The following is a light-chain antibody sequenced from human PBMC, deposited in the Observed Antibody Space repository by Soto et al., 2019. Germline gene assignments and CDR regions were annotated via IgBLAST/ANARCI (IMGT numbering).Light chain of an antibody. J-gene: IGLJ2*01. CDR1: SSDVGGYNY. V-gene: IGLV2-14*01. CDR2: DVS. CDR3: SSYTSSSTPPVV. Sequence: QSVLTQPASVSGSPGQSITISCTGTSSDVGGYNYVSWYQQHPGKAPKLMIYDVSNRPSGVSNRFSGSKSGNTASLTISGLQPEDEAEYYCSSYTSSSTPPVVFGGGTKLTVL.